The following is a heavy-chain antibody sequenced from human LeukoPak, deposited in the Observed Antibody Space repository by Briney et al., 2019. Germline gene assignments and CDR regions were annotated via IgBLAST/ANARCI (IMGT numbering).Heavy chain of an antibody. V-gene: IGHV3-7*03. CDR2: IKQDGSEK. CDR3: ARARKYYDFWSGYSGYYFDY. J-gene: IGHJ4*02. D-gene: IGHD3-3*01. Sequence: GGSPRLSCAASGFTFSSYWMSWVRQAPGKGLEWVANIKQDGSEKYYVDSVKGRFTISRDNAKNSLYLQMNSLRAEDTAVYYCARARKYYDFWSGYSGYYFDYWGQGTLVTVSS. CDR1: GFTFSSYW.